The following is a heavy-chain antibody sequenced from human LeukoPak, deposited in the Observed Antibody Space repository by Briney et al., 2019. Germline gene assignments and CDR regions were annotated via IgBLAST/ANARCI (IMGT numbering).Heavy chain of an antibody. Sequence: GESLRFSCKGSGYSFTSYWISWVRELPGKGLEWMGRIDPSDSNTNYRPSFQGHVTISADKSISTAYLQWSSLKASDTAMYYCARHSSSWTCDYWGQGTLVTVSS. CDR1: GYSFTSYW. CDR3: ARHSSSWTCDY. D-gene: IGHD6-13*01. V-gene: IGHV5-10-1*01. J-gene: IGHJ4*02. CDR2: IDPSDSNT.